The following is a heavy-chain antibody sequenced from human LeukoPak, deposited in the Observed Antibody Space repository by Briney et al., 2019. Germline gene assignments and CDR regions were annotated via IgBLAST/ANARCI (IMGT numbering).Heavy chain of an antibody. D-gene: IGHD3-22*01. CDR1: GYSFTSYW. CDR2: IYPGDSDT. J-gene: IGHJ4*02. V-gene: IGHV5-51*01. Sequence: EESLKISCKGSGYSFTSYWIGWVRQMPGKGVEWVGIIYPGDSDTSYSPSLQGQVTISADKSISTVYLQWSSLKASDTAMYYCARPLDCDRYFDYWGQGTLVTVSS. CDR3: ARPLDCDRYFDY.